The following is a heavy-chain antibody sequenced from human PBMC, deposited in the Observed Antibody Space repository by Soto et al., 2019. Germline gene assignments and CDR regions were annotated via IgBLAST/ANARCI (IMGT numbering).Heavy chain of an antibody. D-gene: IGHD7-27*01. CDR2: ISWNSGSI. CDR1: GFTFGGYA. Sequence: GGSLRLSCAASGFTFGGYAMHWVRQAPGKGLEWVSGISWNSGSIGYADSVKGRFTISIDNAKNSLYLQMNSLRAEDTALDYCAKDARTWGFPAGDAFDIWGQGTMVTVSS. J-gene: IGHJ3*02. CDR3: AKDARTWGFPAGDAFDI. V-gene: IGHV3-9*01.